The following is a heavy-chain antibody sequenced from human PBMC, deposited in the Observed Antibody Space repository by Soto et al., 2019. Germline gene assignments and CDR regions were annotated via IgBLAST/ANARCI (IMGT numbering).Heavy chain of an antibody. J-gene: IGHJ3*02. CDR1: GGTFISYT. V-gene: IGHV1-69*02. CDR2: IIPILGIA. Sequence: GASVKVSCNASGGTFISYTISLVRQAPGQGLEWMGRIIPILGIANYAQKFQGRVTITADKSTSTAYMELSSLRSEDTAVYYCARALTPYYYDSRGEAFDIWGQGTMVTVSS. D-gene: IGHD3-22*01. CDR3: ARALTPYYYDSRGEAFDI.